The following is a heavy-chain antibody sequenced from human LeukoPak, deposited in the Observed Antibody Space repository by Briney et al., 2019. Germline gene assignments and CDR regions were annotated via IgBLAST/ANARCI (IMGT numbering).Heavy chain of an antibody. CDR2: ISDNGRTK. CDR3: ATVHFGYFTF. J-gene: IGHJ4*02. V-gene: IGHV3-11*01. D-gene: IGHD3-3*01. Sequence: XXXXGKXXEWVSHISDNGRTKYYASSVQGRFTVSRDNAKNSLYLQMNSLRADDTAVYYCATVHFGYFTFWGQGTLVPVSS.